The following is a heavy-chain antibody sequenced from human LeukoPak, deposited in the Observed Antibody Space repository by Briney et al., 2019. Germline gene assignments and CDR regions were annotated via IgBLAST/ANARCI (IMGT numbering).Heavy chain of an antibody. CDR1: GDSIHSSEW. V-gene: IGHV4-4*02. CDR2: VYHGGST. Sequence: SGTLSLTCTVSGDSIHSSEWWSWVRQPPGQGLEYIGQVYHGGSTIYNPSLKSRVTISVDTSKNQFSLKLSSVTAADTAVYYCARVPNYYDSSPLDYWGQGTLVTVSS. CDR3: ARVPNYYDSSPLDY. J-gene: IGHJ4*02. D-gene: IGHD3-22*01.